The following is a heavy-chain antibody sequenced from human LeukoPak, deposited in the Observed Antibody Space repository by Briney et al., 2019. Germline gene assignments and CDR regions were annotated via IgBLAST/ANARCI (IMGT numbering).Heavy chain of an antibody. J-gene: IGHJ3*02. V-gene: IGHV3-21*01. Sequence: GGSLRLSCAASGFTFKSYNMNWVRQAQGKGLEGGSSLGTRSSSKYYGDSVKGRFTISRDNAKNSLYLQMSSLRAEDTAVYYCPRVSGNDYGEGFDIWGQGTMVTVSS. CDR3: PRVSGNDYGEGFDI. D-gene: IGHD4-17*01. CDR2: LGTRSSSK. CDR1: GFTFKSYN.